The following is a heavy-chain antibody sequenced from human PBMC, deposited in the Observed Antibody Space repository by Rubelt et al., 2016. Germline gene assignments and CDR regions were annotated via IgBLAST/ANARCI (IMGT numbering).Heavy chain of an antibody. V-gene: IGHV4-34*01. CDR3: ARRFETCIDY. Sequence: VQLVESGGGLVQPGGSLRLSCAASGFTVSSNYMSWVRQAPGKGLEWIGEISHSGSTNYNPSLNSRVTISVDTSKNQFSLKLSSVTAADTAVYYCARRFETCIDYWGQGTLVTVSS. CDR2: ISHSGST. J-gene: IGHJ4*02. CDR1: GFTVSSNY. D-gene: IGHD3-10*01.